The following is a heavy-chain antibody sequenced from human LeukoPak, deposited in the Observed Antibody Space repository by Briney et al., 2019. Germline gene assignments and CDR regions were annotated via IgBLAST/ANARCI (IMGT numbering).Heavy chain of an antibody. CDR2: INWDGSGT. Sequence: GGSLRLSCAASGFVFDDYSMHWVRQTPGKGLEGISAINWDGSGTYYAESLKGRFTISRDNGDSTLYLQMNNLRTDDTALYYCASEGGYKGPFDYWGRGTLVTVSS. J-gene: IGHJ4*02. V-gene: IGHV3-43*01. CDR1: GFVFDDYS. CDR3: ASEGGYKGPFDY. D-gene: IGHD3-22*01.